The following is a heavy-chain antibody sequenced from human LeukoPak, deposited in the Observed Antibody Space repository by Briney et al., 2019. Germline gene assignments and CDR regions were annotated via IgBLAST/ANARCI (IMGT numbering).Heavy chain of an antibody. CDR1: GFTFSSHG. CDR2: ISPRGDIT. CDR3: AKDQTGYSSSWYDY. V-gene: IGHV3-23*01. D-gene: IGHD6-13*01. Sequence: GGSLRLSCAASGFTFSSHGMDWVRQAPGKGLEWVSGISPRGDITYYADSVKGRFTISRDNSKNTLYLQMNSLRAEDTAVYYCAKDQTGYSSSWYDYWGQGTLVTVSS. J-gene: IGHJ4*02.